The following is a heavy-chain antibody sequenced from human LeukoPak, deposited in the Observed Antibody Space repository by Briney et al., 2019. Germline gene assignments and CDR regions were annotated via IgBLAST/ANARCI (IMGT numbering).Heavy chain of an antibody. D-gene: IGHD5-24*01. V-gene: IGHV1-69*10. CDR3: AREGWLQSIDY. CDR1: GGSFSRYA. J-gene: IGHJ4*02. CDR2: IIPILGTA. Sequence: GASVKVSCKASGGSFSRYAISWVRQAPGQGLEWMGGIIPILGTAKHAQKFQGRVTMTRDTSTSTVYMELSSLRSEDTAVYYCAREGWLQSIDYWGQGTLVTVSS.